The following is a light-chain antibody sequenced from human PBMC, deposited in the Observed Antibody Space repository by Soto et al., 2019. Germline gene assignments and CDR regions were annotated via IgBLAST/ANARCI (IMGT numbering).Light chain of an antibody. Sequence: QSALTQPPSVYGSPGQSVTIFCTGTSSDVGSYNRVSWYQQPPGTAPKLMVYEVSTRPSGVPDRFSGSKSGNTASLTISGLQSEDEADYYCSLYTSSSTFVFGTGTKLTVL. J-gene: IGLJ1*01. CDR3: SLYTSSSTFV. CDR1: SSDVGSYNR. V-gene: IGLV2-18*01. CDR2: EVS.